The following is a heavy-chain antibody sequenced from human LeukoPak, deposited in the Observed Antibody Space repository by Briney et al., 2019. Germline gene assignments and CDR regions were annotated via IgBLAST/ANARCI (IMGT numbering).Heavy chain of an antibody. Sequence: QTGGSLRLSCAASGFTFSSYAMSWVRQAPGKGLEWVSAISGSGGSTYYADSVKGRFTISRDNSKNTLYLQMNSLRAEDTAVYYCAKEGYMAPQWYYYYGMDVWGQGTTVTVSS. CDR2: ISGSGGST. CDR1: GFTFSSYA. D-gene: IGHD6-13*01. J-gene: IGHJ6*02. CDR3: AKEGYMAPQWYYYYGMDV. V-gene: IGHV3-23*01.